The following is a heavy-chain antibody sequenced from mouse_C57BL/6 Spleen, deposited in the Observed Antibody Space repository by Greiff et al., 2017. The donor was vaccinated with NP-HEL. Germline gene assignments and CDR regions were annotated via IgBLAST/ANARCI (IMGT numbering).Heavy chain of an antibody. J-gene: IGHJ2*01. CDR2: ISDGGSYT. Sequence: EVHLVESGGGLVKPGGSLKLSCAASGFTFSSYAMSWVRQTPEKRLEWVATISDGGSYTYYPDNVKGRFTISRDNAKNNLYLQMSHLKSEDTAMYYCARDRGYYGSDYWGQGTTLTVPS. CDR3: ARDRGYYGSDY. D-gene: IGHD2-2*01. CDR1: GFTFSSYA. V-gene: IGHV5-4*01.